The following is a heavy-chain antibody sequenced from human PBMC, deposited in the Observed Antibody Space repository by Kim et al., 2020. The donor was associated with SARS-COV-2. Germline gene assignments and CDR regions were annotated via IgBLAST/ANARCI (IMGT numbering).Heavy chain of an antibody. J-gene: IGHJ6*03. CDR2: ISGSGGST. D-gene: IGHD1-26*01. CDR3: AKGKWELLSYYYMDV. CDR1: GFTFSSYA. Sequence: GGSLRLSCAASGFTFSSYAMSWVRQAPGKGLEWVSAISGSGGSTYYADSVKGRFTISRDNSKNTLYLQMNSLRAEDTAVYYCAKGKWELLSYYYMDVWGKGTTVTVSS. V-gene: IGHV3-23*01.